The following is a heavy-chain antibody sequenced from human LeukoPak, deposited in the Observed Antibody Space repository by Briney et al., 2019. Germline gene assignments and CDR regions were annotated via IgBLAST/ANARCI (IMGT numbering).Heavy chain of an antibody. J-gene: IGHJ4*02. D-gene: IGHD1-1*01. CDR3: ARDPYNWNDGLLDY. CDR2: ISSSSSYI. CDR1: GFTFSSYS. V-gene: IGHV3-21*01. Sequence: PGGSLRLSCAASGFTFSSYSMNWVRQAPGKGLEWVSSISSSSSYIYYADSVKGGFTISRDNAKNSLYLQMNSLRAEDTAVYYCARDPYNWNDGLLDYWGQGTLVTVSS.